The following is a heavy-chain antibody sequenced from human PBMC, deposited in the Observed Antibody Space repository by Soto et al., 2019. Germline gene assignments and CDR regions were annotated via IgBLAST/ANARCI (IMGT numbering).Heavy chain of an antibody. CDR1: GGTFSTYA. V-gene: IGHV1-69*13. CDR2: IIPIFGTG. Sequence: GASVKVSCKASGGTFSTYAISWVRQAPGQGLEWMGGIIPIFGTGNYAQKFQGRVTITADESTSTAYMELSSLRSEDTAVYYCARDIGYCSTTSCPPGYWGQGTLVTVS. D-gene: IGHD2-2*01. CDR3: ARDIGYCSTTSCPPGY. J-gene: IGHJ4*02.